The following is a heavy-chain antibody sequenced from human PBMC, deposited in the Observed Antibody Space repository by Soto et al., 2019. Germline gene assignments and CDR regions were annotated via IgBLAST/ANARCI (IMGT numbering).Heavy chain of an antibody. J-gene: IGHJ4*02. CDR2: IIPYYNTL. CDR3: ASGASRWYPYFFDS. Sequence: QAQVVQSGPEVRKPGSSVKLSCKASEGTFTSYAFAWVRQAPGQGLEWMGGIIPYYNTLNYAQKFQDRVTITADDSTNTVYMELSSLRSDDTAVYFCASGASRWYPYFFDSWAQGTLVTVSS. D-gene: IGHD6-13*01. V-gene: IGHV1-69*01. CDR1: EGTFTSYA.